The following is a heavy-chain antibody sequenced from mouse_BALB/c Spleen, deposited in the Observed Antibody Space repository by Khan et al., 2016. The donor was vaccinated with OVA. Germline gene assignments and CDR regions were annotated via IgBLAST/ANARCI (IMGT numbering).Heavy chain of an antibody. J-gene: IGHJ3*01. V-gene: IGHV3-2*02. Sequence: EVQLQESGPGLVKPSQSLYLTCTVTGYSITSDYAWNWIRQFPGNQLEWMGYISSSGSTTYNPSLKSRISITRDTSKNQFFLQLNSVTTEDTATYYCARWFTYWGQGTLVTVSA. CDR1: GYSITSDYA. CDR2: ISSSGST. CDR3: ARWFTY.